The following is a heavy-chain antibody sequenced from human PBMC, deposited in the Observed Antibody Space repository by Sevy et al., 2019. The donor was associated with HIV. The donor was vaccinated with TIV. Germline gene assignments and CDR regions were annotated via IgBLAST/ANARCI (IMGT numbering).Heavy chain of an antibody. D-gene: IGHD6-19*01. V-gene: IGHV3-53*01. J-gene: IGHJ4*02. CDR3: ARVGVISSGWFYFDY. CDR1: GFIVSSNY. Sequence: QLGGSLRLSCVASGFIVSSNYMSWVRQAPGKGLEWVSVIYSAGPTYYADSVKGRFTISRDNSKNTLYLQMNSLRADDTAVYYCARVGVISSGWFYFDYWGQGALVTVSS. CDR2: IYSAGPT.